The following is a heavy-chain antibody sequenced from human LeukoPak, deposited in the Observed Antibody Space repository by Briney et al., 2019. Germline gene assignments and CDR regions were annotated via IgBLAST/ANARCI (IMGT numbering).Heavy chain of an antibody. CDR3: ARRWTGDAFDI. J-gene: IGHJ3*02. D-gene: IGHD3/OR15-3a*01. Sequence: SETLSLTCAVYGGSFSGYYWSWIRQPPGKGLEWIGYIYYSGSTNYNPSLKSRVTISVDTSKNQFSLKLGSVTAADTAVYYCARRWTGDAFDIWGQGTMVTVSS. CDR1: GGSFSGYY. V-gene: IGHV4-59*01. CDR2: IYYSGST.